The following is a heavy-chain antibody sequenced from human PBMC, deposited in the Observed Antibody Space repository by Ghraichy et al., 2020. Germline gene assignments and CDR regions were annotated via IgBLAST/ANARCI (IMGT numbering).Heavy chain of an antibody. Sequence: GGSLRLSCATSGFTFSQYAIHWVRQAPGKGLEWVAVISYDGSNQYYADSLKGRFTMSRDISKNTLYLQMNSLRAEDTAVYYCARGRFYDLWSGYYKGMDYWGQGTLVTVSS. V-gene: IGHV3-30-3*01. CDR1: GFTFSQYA. D-gene: IGHD3-3*01. CDR2: ISYDGSNQ. CDR3: ARGRFYDLWSGYYKGMDY. J-gene: IGHJ4*02.